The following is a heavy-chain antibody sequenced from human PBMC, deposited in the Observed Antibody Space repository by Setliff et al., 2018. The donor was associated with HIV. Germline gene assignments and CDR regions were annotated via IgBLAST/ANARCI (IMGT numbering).Heavy chain of an antibody. Sequence: SATLSLTCTVSGGAIRSHYWSWIRQPPGKGLEWIGHIYTNGRTNYNPPLKSRVTISVDPSKNQFSLKLSSVTATDTAMYYCASANWNYLGYWFDPWGQGTLVTVSS. J-gene: IGHJ5*02. CDR1: GGAIRSHY. D-gene: IGHD1-7*01. CDR3: ASANWNYLGYWFDP. CDR2: IYTNGRT. V-gene: IGHV4-4*08.